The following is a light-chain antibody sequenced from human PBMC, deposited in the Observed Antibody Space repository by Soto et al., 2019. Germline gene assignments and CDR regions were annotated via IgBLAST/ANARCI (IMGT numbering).Light chain of an antibody. J-gene: IGKJ4*01. CDR1: QSVSSSF. CDR2: AAS. V-gene: IGKV3-20*01. Sequence: EIVLTQSPGTLSLSPGERATLSCRASQSVSSSFLAWYQQKPGQAPRLLIYAASSRATGIPDRFSGSGSGTAFTLTISRLEPGVFAVYYCQQYGSSPGALTFGGGTKVEIK. CDR3: QQYGSSPGALT.